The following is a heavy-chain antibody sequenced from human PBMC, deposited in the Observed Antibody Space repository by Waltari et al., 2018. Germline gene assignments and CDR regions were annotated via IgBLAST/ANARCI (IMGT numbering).Heavy chain of an antibody. D-gene: IGHD3-10*01. J-gene: IGHJ4*02. CDR2: MYYRGPT. CDR1: NFYISNGYY. Sequence: QVQLQESGPGLVKPSETLSLTCAVSNFYISNGYYWGWNRQPPGKGLEWIGRMYYRGPTYYNPSLKGRVTISVDTSKNNLFLNLNSVTAADTAVYYCARDVEGDGVLYGSPRRFDYWGQGILVTVSS. CDR3: ARDVEGDGVLYGSPRRFDY. V-gene: IGHV4-38-2*02.